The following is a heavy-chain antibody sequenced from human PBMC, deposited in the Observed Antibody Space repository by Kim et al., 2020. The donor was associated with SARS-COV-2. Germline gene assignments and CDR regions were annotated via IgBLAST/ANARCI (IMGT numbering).Heavy chain of an antibody. CDR3: AKDRGYSKIYFFDC. Sequence: GGSLRLSCAASGFTFSSYAMSWVRQAPGKGLEWVSGVSGSGDTSYYADSVKGRFTISRDNSKNTLYLHMNSLRAEDTAIYFCAKDRGYSKIYFFDCWGQGTLVTVSS. CDR2: VSGSGDTS. D-gene: IGHD3-10*01. CDR1: GFTFSSYA. J-gene: IGHJ4*02. V-gene: IGHV3-23*01.